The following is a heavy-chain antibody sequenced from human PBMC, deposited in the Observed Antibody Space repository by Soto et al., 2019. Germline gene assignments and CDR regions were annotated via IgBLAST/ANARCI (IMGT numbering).Heavy chain of an antibody. V-gene: IGHV1-46*01. CDR3: ESLGLQWLAAGGYYGMDV. CDR1: GYTFTSYY. Sequence: GASVKVSCKASGYTFTSYYMHWVRQAPGQGLEWMGIINPSGGSTSYAQKFQGRVTITRDTSASTAYMELSSLRSEDTAVYYCESLGLQWLAAGGYYGMDVWGQGTTVTVSS. D-gene: IGHD6-19*01. J-gene: IGHJ6*02. CDR2: INPSGGST.